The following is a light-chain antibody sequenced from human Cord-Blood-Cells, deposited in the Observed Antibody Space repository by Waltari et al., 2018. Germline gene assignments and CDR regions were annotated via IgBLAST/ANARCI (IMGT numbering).Light chain of an antibody. V-gene: IGLV2-23*01. CDR1: SSDVGSYNL. Sequence: QSALTQPASVSGSPGQSITISCTGTSSDVGSYNLVSWYQQHPGEAPKLMIYEGSKLPSEVSNLCAGAKSGNTAALTSSGRQAEDEADYYCCSYAGSSSLYVLGTGTKVTVL. CDR3: CSYAGSSSLYV. J-gene: IGLJ1*01. CDR2: EGS.